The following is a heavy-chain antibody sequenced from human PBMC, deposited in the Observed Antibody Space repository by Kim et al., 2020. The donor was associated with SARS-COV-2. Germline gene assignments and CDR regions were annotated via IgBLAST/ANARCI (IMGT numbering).Heavy chain of an antibody. V-gene: IGHV1-58*01. CDR2: GSGNP. Sequence: GSGNPNYAQKFQERVTITRDMSTSTAYMELSSLRSEDTAVYYCAADEGIPWGQGTLVTVSS. J-gene: IGHJ5*02. CDR3: AADEGIP. D-gene: IGHD3-10*01.